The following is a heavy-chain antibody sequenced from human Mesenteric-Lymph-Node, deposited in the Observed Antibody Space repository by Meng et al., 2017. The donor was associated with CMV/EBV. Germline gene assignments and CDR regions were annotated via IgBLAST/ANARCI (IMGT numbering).Heavy chain of an antibody. Sequence: LRLSCTVSGGSISSGDYYWTWIRQPPGKGLEWIGYIYYSGTTYYNPSLKSRVTMSVDTAKNQFSLNLTSVTAADTAVYYCARVVSNTKDFDYWGQGTLVTVSS. CDR2: IYYSGTT. CDR3: ARVVSNTKDFDY. D-gene: IGHD4-11*01. CDR1: GGSISSGDYY. V-gene: IGHV4-30-4*08. J-gene: IGHJ4*02.